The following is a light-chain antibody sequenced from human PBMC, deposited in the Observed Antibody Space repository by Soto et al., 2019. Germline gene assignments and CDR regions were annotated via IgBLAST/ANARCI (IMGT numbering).Light chain of an antibody. J-gene: IGKJ1*01. CDR1: QNIATY. Sequence: DIQMTQSPSSLSASVGDRVTIICRASQNIATYVNWYQQKPGKAPKLLISAVSSLQSGVPSRFSGSGSGTDFTLTISNLQPEDFSTYYCQQSYSTLWTFGQGTKVDIK. V-gene: IGKV1-39*01. CDR3: QQSYSTLWT. CDR2: AVS.